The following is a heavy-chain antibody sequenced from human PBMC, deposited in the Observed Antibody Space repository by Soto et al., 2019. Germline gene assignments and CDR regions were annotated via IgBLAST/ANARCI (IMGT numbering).Heavy chain of an antibody. Sequence: LVKVSCKASGFTFTSSAVRWVRQARGQRLEWIGWIVVGSGNTNYAQKFQERVTITRDMSTSTAYMELSSLRSEDTAVYYCAALEGYCSSTSCYRYWYFDLWGRGTLVTVSS. V-gene: IGHV1-58*01. J-gene: IGHJ2*01. CDR2: IVVGSGNT. D-gene: IGHD2-2*01. CDR1: GFTFTSSA. CDR3: AALEGYCSSTSCYRYWYFDL.